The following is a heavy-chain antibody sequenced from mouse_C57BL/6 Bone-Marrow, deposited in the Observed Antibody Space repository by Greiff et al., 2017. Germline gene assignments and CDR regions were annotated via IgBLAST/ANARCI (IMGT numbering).Heavy chain of an antibody. CDR2: IYPGDGDT. CDR3: AGEYYGTDWYFDV. CDR1: GYAFSSSW. V-gene: IGHV1-82*01. Sequence: QVQLQQSGPELVKPGASVKISCKASGYAFSSSWMNWVKQRPGKGLEWIGRIYPGDGDTNYNGKFKGKATLTADKSSSTAYMQLSSLTSEDSAVYYCAGEYYGTDWYFDVWGTGTTVTVSS. J-gene: IGHJ1*03. D-gene: IGHD1-1*01.